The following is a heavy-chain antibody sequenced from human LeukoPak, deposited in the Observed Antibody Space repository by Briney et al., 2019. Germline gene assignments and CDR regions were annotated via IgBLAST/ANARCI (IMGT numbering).Heavy chain of an antibody. Sequence: GGSLRLSCAASGFTFSSYGLHWVRQAPGKGLEWVAVIWPDGSNKYYAGSVKGRFTISRDDSKNTLYLQMNSLRAEDSAVYYCARASGSFDYWGQGTLVTVSS. CDR3: ARASGSFDY. D-gene: IGHD1-26*01. J-gene: IGHJ4*02. V-gene: IGHV3-33*01. CDR2: IWPDGSNK. CDR1: GFTFSSYG.